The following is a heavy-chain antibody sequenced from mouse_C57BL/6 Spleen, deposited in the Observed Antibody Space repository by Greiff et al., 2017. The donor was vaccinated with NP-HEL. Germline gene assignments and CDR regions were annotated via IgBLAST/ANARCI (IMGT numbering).Heavy chain of an antibody. D-gene: IGHD2-2*01. CDR3: TREGGGYAD. J-gene: IGHJ3*01. CDR2: IDPETGGT. Sequence: VQLQQSGAELVRPGASVTLSCKASGYTFTDYEMHWVKQTPVHGLAWIGAIDPETGGTAYNQKFKGKAILTADKSSSPAYMELRSLTSEDSAVYYCTREGGGYADWGQGTLVTVSA. V-gene: IGHV1-15*01. CDR1: GYTFTDYE.